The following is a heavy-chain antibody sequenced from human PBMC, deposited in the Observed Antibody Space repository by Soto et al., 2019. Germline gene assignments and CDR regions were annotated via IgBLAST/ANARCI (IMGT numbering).Heavy chain of an antibody. Sequence: EVQLLESGGGLVQPGGSLRLSCASSGFTFNYYGMSWVRQAPGKGLEWVSIVTGNGDITYYTDPVKGRFTISRDNSKNMLWLQMNSLRAEDTAVYYCATSHYGEMDWGQGVLVTVSS. CDR1: GFTFNYYG. CDR2: VTGNGDIT. V-gene: IGHV3-23*01. J-gene: IGHJ4*02. CDR3: ATSHYGEMD. D-gene: IGHD4-17*01.